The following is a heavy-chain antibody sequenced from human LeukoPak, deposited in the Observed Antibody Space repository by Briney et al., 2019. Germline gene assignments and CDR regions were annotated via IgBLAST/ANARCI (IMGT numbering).Heavy chain of an antibody. Sequence: GGSLRLSCAASGFTFSSYWMHWVRQAPGKGLMWVSRINSDGSSTSYADPVKGRFTISRDNAKNTLYLQMNSLRAEDTAVYYCARDLTMTTAFDIWGQGTMVTVSS. V-gene: IGHV3-74*01. J-gene: IGHJ3*02. CDR3: ARDLTMTTAFDI. CDR1: GFTFSSYW. D-gene: IGHD3-3*01. CDR2: INSDGSST.